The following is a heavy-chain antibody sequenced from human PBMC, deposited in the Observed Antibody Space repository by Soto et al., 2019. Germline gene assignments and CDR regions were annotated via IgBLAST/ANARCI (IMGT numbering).Heavy chain of an antibody. CDR3: ARDSFGGYSGYGTDY. J-gene: IGHJ4*02. D-gene: IGHD5-12*01. CDR2: IYYSGST. CDR1: GGSISSGYYY. V-gene: IGHV4-30-4*01. Sequence: SETLSLTCTVSGGSISSGYYYWSWIRQPPGKGLEWIGYIYYSGSTYYNPSLKSRVTISVDTSKNQFSLKLSSVTAADTAVYYCARDSFGGYSGYGTDYWGQGTLVTVSS.